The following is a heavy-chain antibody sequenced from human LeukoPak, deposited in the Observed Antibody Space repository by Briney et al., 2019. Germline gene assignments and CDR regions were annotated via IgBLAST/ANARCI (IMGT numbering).Heavy chain of an antibody. Sequence: GESLRLSCAASELTFYTFWMHWVRQVPGKGLVWVARVDRDASNIDYADSVKGRFTVSRDNSKNTLYLEMNSLRVEDTAVYYCAGCGCSGFDHWGQGVLVSVSS. V-gene: IGHV3-74*01. D-gene: IGHD6-19*01. CDR2: VDRDASNI. J-gene: IGHJ4*02. CDR1: ELTFYTFW. CDR3: AGCGCSGFDH.